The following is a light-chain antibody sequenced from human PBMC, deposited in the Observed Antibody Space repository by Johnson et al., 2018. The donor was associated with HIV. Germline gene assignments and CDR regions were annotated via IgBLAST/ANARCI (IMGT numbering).Light chain of an antibody. CDR3: GAWDSSLNAYV. CDR2: DND. V-gene: IGLV1-51*01. J-gene: IGLJ1*01. CDR1: RSNTGRNY. Sequence: QSVLTQPPSVSAAPGQRVTIYCSGSRSNTGRNYASWYQQLPGTAPKLLIYDNDKRPSGIPDRFFGSKSGTSATLDLTGLQTGDEGDYYCGAWDSSLNAYVFGAGTKVTVL.